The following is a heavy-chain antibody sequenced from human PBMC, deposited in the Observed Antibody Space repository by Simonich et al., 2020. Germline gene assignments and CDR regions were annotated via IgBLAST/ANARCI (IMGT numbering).Heavy chain of an antibody. CDR2: IYYIGRT. CDR1: GGSISSYY. Sequence: QVQLQESGPGLVKPSETLSLTCTVSGGSISSYYWSWIRQPPGKGLEWIGNIYYIGRTNYTPPLKSRVTISVDTSKNQCSLKLSSVTAADTAVYYCARHDRWLQFYFDYWGQGTLVTVSS. D-gene: IGHD5-12*01. CDR3: ARHDRWLQFYFDY. V-gene: IGHV4-59*08. J-gene: IGHJ4*02.